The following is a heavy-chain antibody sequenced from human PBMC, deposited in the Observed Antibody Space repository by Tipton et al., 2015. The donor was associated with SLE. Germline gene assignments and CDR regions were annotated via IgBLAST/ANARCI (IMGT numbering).Heavy chain of an antibody. CDR2: MYYSGST. V-gene: IGHV4-39*01. CDR3: VSSVTVSGLNWFDP. Sequence: TLSLTCTVSGGSISSTNDYWGWIRQSPGKGLEGIGTMYYSGSTYYNPSLKSRITMSADTSKNQFSLKLKSVTAADTAVYYCVSSVTVSGLNWFDPWGQGTLVTVSS. CDR1: GGSISSTNDY. D-gene: IGHD3-3*01. J-gene: IGHJ5*02.